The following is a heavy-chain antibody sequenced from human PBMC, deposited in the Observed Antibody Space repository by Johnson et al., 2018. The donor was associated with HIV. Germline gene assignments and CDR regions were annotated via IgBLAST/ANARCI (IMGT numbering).Heavy chain of an antibody. CDR3: ATIAAHGAAFDI. CDR2: ISYDGSNK. Sequence: QVQLVESGGGVVQPGRSLRLSCAASGFTFSSYDMHWVRQAPGKGLEWVALISYDGSNKYHADSVKGRFTISRDNSKNTLYLQMNSLRPEDTVAYYCATIAAHGAAFDIWGQGTVVTVSS. D-gene: IGHD6-25*01. CDR1: GFTFSSYD. J-gene: IGHJ3*02. V-gene: IGHV3-30*03.